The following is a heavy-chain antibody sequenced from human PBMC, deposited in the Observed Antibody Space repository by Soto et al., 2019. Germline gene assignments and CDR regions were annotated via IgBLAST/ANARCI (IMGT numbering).Heavy chain of an antibody. D-gene: IGHD2-21*01. CDR2: ISSSSSTI. CDR1: GFTFSSYW. CDR3: ARAPDSSPDY. Sequence: PGGSLRLSCAASGFTFSSYWMHWVRQAPGKGLEWVSYISSSSSTIYYADSVKGRFTISRDNAKNSLYLQMNSLRAEDTAVYYCARAPDSSPDYWGQGTLVTVSS. J-gene: IGHJ4*02. V-gene: IGHV3-48*01.